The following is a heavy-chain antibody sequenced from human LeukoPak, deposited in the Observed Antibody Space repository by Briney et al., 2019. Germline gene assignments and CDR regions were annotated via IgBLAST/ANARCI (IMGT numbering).Heavy chain of an antibody. CDR3: ATGTGMPAGN. Sequence: GASVMVSCKVSGYTLTELSMDWVRQARGKGLEWMGGFDPEDGETIYAQKFQGRVTMTEDTSTDTAYMELSSLRSEDTAVYYCATGTGMPAGNWGQGTLVTVS. D-gene: IGHD1-14*01. CDR1: GYTLTELS. J-gene: IGHJ4*02. V-gene: IGHV1-24*01. CDR2: FDPEDGET.